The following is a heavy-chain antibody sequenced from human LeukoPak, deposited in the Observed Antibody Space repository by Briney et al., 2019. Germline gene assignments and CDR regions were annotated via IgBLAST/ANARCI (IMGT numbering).Heavy chain of an antibody. J-gene: IGHJ4*02. Sequence: SETLSLTCTVSGGSISSHYWSWIRQPPGKGLEWIGYIYYSGSTNYNPSLKSRVTISVDTSKNQFSLKLSSVTAADTAVYYCARAYSISSGRPFDYWGQGTLVTVSS. CDR2: IYYSGST. CDR3: ARAYSISSGRPFDY. CDR1: GGSISSHY. V-gene: IGHV4-59*11. D-gene: IGHD6-6*01.